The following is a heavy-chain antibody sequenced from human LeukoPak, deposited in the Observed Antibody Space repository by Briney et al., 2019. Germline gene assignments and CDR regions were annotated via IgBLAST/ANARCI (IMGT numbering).Heavy chain of an antibody. V-gene: IGHV4-59*01. J-gene: IGHJ4*02. CDR3: ATGYGDFRVEGRYFYS. Sequence: SETLSLTCTVSGDSISRYYWSWIRQSPGKGLEWIGYIFYSRISNYNPSLKSRVTVSVDTSKKHFFLKLKSVTAADTAVYYCATGYGDFRVEGRYFYSWGQGTLVTVSS. CDR1: GDSISRYY. CDR2: IFYSRIS. D-gene: IGHD4-17*01.